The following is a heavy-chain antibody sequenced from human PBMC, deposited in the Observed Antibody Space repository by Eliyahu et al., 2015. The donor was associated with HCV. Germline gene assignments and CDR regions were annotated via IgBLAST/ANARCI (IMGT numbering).Heavy chain of an antibody. Sequence: QVQLVQPGAEVXKPGSSVKVSCKASGDTFSSYAISWVRQAPGQGLEWMGGIIPIFGTTSHAQKFQDRVTITADKSTTTAYMELSSLRFEDTALYYCARGAIAVGGSGYFDSWGQGTLVTVSS. CDR3: ARGAIAVGGSGYFDS. D-gene: IGHD6-19*01. V-gene: IGHV1-69*06. CDR2: IIPIFGTT. CDR1: GDTFSSYA. J-gene: IGHJ4*02.